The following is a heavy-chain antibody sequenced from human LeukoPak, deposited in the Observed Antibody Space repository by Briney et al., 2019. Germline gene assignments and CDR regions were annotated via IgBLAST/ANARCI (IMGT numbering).Heavy chain of an antibody. D-gene: IGHD3-9*01. J-gene: IGHJ6*02. Sequence: PGGSLRLSCAASGFTFSSYEMNWVRQAPGKGLEWVSYISSSGSTIYYADSVKGRFTISRDNAKNSLYLQMNSLSAEDTAVYYCARAPSLRYFDWTSYFYYGMDVWGQGTTVTVSS. V-gene: IGHV3-48*03. CDR1: GFTFSSYE. CDR2: ISSSGSTI. CDR3: ARAPSLRYFDWTSYFYYGMDV.